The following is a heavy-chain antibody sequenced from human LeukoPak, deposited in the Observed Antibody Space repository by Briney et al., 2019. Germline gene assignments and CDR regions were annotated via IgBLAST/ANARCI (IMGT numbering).Heavy chain of an antibody. V-gene: IGHV3-15*01. J-gene: IGHJ4*02. CDR3: TTDYYDSSGYYQESALY. Sequence: GGSLRLSCAASGFTFSSYSMNWVRQAPGKGLEWVGRIKSKTDGGTTDYAAPVKGRFTISRDDSKNTLYLQMNSLKTEDTAVYYCTTDYYDSSGYYQESALYWGQGTLVTVSS. CDR1: GFTFSSYS. CDR2: IKSKTDGGTT. D-gene: IGHD3-22*01.